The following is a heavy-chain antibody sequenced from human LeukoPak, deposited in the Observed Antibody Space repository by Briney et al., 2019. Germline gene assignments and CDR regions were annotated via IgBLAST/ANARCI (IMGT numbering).Heavy chain of an antibody. J-gene: IGHJ5*02. D-gene: IGHD1-14*01. CDR1: GGSFNGYY. CDR2: INHSGST. Sequence: SETLSLTCAVYGGSFNGYYWSWIRQPPGKGLEWIGEINHSGSTNYNPSLKSRVTISVDTSKNQFSLKLSSVTAADTAVYYCARGARIITGWFDPWGQGTLVTVSS. CDR3: ARGARIITGWFDP. V-gene: IGHV4-34*01.